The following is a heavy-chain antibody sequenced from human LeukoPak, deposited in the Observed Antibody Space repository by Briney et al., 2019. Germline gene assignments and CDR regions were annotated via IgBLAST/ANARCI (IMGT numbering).Heavy chain of an antibody. Sequence: EGTLTLSIAAAGFTFRSFWMRWVRQAPGKGLVWISRINTDGSSTSYPDSVKRRFTISRDNAKNTLYLQMKRLRVEETAFYYCASGVSGRFSWGQEALDPASS. J-gene: IGHJ4*02. CDR2: INTDGSST. CDR1: GFTFRSFW. D-gene: IGHD1-26*01. CDR3: ASGVSGRFS. V-gene: IGHV3-74*01.